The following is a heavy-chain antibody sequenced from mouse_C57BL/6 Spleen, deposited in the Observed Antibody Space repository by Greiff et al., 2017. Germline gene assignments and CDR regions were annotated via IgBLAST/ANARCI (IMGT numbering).Heavy chain of an antibody. V-gene: IGHV3-6*01. CDR1: GYSITSGYY. D-gene: IGHD2-4*01. J-gene: IGHJ4*01. CDR2: ISYDGSN. Sequence: EVQLQQSGPGLVKPSQSLSLTCSVTGYSITSGYYWNWIRQFPGNKLEWMGYISYDGSNNYNPSLKNRISITRDTSKNQFFLKLNSVTTEDTATYYCARGDYDYDVNYAMDYWGQGTSVTVSS. CDR3: ARGDYDYDVNYAMDY.